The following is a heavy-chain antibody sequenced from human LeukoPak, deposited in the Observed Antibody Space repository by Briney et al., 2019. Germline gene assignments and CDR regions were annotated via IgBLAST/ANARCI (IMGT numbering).Heavy chain of an antibody. V-gene: IGHV1-69*01. CDR1: GFTFSSYA. CDR2: IIPIFGTA. D-gene: IGHD1-7*01. CDR3: ARVQLELRAFDI. J-gene: IGHJ3*02. Sequence: SCAASGFTFSSYAISWVRQAPGQGLEWMGGIIPIFGTANYAQKFQGRVTITADESTSTAYMELSRLRSDDTAVYYCARVQLELRAFDIWGQGTMVTVSS.